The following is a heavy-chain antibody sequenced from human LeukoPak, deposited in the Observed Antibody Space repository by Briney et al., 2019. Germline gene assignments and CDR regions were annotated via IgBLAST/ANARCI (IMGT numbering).Heavy chain of an antibody. J-gene: IGHJ6*02. CDR1: GFTFSSNW. V-gene: IGHV3-7*03. Sequence: GGSLRLSCAASGFTFSSNWMNWARQAPRKGLEWVASINHNGNVNYYVDSVKGRFTISRDNAKNSLYLQMSNLRAEDTAVYFCARGGGLDVWGQGATVTVSS. CDR2: INHNGNVN. D-gene: IGHD3-16*01. CDR3: ARGGGLDV.